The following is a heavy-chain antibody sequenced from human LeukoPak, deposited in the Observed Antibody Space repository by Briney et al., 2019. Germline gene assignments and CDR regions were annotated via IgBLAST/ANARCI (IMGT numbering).Heavy chain of an antibody. CDR1: GFTFSDYS. J-gene: IGHJ4*02. Sequence: PGGSLRLSCAASGFTFSDYSMNWVRQAPGKGLEWVSYIDGSSDTIYYADSVKGRFTISRDNAKNSLDLQMNSLRDEDTAVYYCSRRFDCWGQGTLVTVSS. CDR2: IDGSSDTI. V-gene: IGHV3-48*02. CDR3: SRRFDC.